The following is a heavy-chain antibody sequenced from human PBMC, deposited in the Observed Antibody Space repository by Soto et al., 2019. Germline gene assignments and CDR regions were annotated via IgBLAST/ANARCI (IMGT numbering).Heavy chain of an antibody. CDR2: ISSGGTTT. D-gene: IGHD3-22*01. J-gene: IGHJ4*02. CDR3: ARFRTSYDTSGFLY. CDR1: GFTFGSHW. V-gene: IGHV3-74*01. Sequence: PGGSLRLSCAASGFTFGSHWMHWVRQAPGKGLVYVSRISSGGTTTNYAESVKGRFTISRDNARNTLYLQMNSLRVEDTAVYYCARFRTSYDTSGFLYWGQGTPVTVSS.